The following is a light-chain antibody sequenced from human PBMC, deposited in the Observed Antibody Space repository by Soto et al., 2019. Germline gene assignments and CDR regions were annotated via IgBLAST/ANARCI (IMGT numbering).Light chain of an antibody. CDR1: QGISNY. Sequence: DIQMTQSLSSLSASVGYRVTSTRRAIQGISNYLAWYQQKPGKVHKLLIYAASTLQSGVQSRFSGSGSGTDFTLTISSMQPEDVATYYCQKYNSAQLPFGGGKKVDIK. CDR3: QKYNSAQLP. CDR2: AAS. J-gene: IGKJ4*01. V-gene: IGKV1-27*01.